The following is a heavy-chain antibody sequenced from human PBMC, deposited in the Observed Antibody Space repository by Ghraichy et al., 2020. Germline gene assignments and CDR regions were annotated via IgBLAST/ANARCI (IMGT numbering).Heavy chain of an antibody. D-gene: IGHD7-27*01. CDR2: ISYDGSNK. Sequence: LSLTCAASGFTFSSYGMHWVRQAPGKGLEWVAVISYDGSNKYYADSVKGRFTISRDNSKNTLYLQMNSLRAEDTAVYYCAKASKLGTFYYYGMDVWGQGTTVTVSS. J-gene: IGHJ6*02. CDR3: AKASKLGTFYYYGMDV. CDR1: GFTFSSYG. V-gene: IGHV3-30*18.